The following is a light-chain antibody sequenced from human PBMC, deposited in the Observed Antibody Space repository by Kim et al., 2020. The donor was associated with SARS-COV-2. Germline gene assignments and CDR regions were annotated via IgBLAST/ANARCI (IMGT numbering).Light chain of an antibody. CDR3: QQDYNLPSYT. V-gene: IGKV3D-7*01. Sequence: PGERVTLSCRASQSVSSSYLTWYQQKPGQAPRLLIYGASTRATGIPARFSGSGSGTDFTLTISSLQPEDFAVYYCQQDYNLPSYTFGQRTKL. CDR2: GAS. J-gene: IGKJ2*01. CDR1: QSVSSSY.